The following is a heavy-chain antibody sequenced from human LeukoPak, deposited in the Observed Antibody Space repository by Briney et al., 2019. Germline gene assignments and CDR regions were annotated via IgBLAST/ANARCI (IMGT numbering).Heavy chain of an antibody. Sequence: PGGSLRLSCAASGFSFSNCATHWVRQAPGKGLEWVAVISYDGGNKFYADSVKGRFSISRDNSKNTVYVQMSSLRAEDTVVYYCARENSTVTSLWYFDLWGRGTLVTVSS. V-gene: IGHV3-30*03. CDR2: ISYDGGNK. D-gene: IGHD4-17*01. J-gene: IGHJ2*01. CDR3: ARENSTVTSLWYFDL. CDR1: GFSFSNCA.